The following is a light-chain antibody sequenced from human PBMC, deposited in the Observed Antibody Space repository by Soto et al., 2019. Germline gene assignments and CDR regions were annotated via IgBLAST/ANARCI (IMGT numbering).Light chain of an antibody. CDR1: SSDVGGYNF. Sequence: QSALTQPRSVSGSPGQSVTISCTGTSSDVGGYNFVSWYQQYPGKAPKLIIYDVSKRPSGVPDRFSGSKSGNTASLTVSGLQAEDEADYFCCSYAATFSVFGGGTKLTVL. CDR3: CSYAATFSV. V-gene: IGLV2-11*01. CDR2: DVS. J-gene: IGLJ3*02.